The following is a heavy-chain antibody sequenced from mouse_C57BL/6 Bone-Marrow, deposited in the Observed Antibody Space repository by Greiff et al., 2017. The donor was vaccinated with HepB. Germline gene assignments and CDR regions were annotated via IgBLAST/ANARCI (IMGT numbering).Heavy chain of an antibody. CDR2: INPGSGGT. CDR3: ARGSYYYGSSDAMDY. J-gene: IGHJ4*01. V-gene: IGHV1-54*01. D-gene: IGHD1-1*01. Sequence: VQLQQSGAELVRPGTSVKVSCKASGYAFTNYLIEWVKQRPGQGLEWIGVINPGSGGTKYNEKFKGKATLTADKSSSTDYMQLSSLTSEDSAVYFCARGSYYYGSSDAMDYWGQGTSVTVSS. CDR1: GYAFTNYL.